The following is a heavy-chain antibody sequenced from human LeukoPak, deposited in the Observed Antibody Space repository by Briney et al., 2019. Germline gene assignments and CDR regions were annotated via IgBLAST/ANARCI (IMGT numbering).Heavy chain of an antibody. CDR2: IYYSGSA. V-gene: IGHV4-39*01. D-gene: IGHD1-26*01. CDR3: ARHVGVGSFFDY. Sequence: SETLSLTCSVSGGSISGYYWSWIRQPPGKGLEWIGSIYYSGSAYYNPSLRSRVTISVDTSKNQFSLMLSSLTAADTSMYYCARHVGVGSFFDYWGQGTLVTVSS. CDR1: GGSISGYY. J-gene: IGHJ4*02.